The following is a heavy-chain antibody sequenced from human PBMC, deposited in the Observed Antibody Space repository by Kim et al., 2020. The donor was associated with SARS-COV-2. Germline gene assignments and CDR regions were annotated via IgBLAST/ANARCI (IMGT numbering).Heavy chain of an antibody. CDR3: ARETQDCSSTSCYYYYYYMDV. Sequence: SETLSLTCTVSGGSISSGGYYWSWIRQHPGKGLEWIGYIYYSGSTYYNPSLKSRVTISVDTSKNQFSLKLSSVTAADTAVYYCARETQDCSSTSCYYYYYYMDVWGKGTTVTVSS. CDR2: IYYSGST. D-gene: IGHD2-2*01. CDR1: GGSISSGGYY. V-gene: IGHV4-31*03. J-gene: IGHJ6*03.